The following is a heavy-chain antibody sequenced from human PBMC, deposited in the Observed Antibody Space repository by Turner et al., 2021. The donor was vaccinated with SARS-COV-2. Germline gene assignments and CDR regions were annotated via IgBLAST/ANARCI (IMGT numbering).Heavy chain of an antibody. V-gene: IGHV4-39*01. CDR2: IYYSGST. CDR3: ASPDTAMVTWPQGFDY. D-gene: IGHD5-18*01. CDR1: GGSLSSSSYY. Sequence: QLQLQESGPGLVKPSETLSLPCSVSGGSLSSSSYYCGWIRQPPGKGLEWIGSIYYSGSTYYNPSLKSRVTISVDTSKNQFSLKLSSVTAADTAVYYCASPDTAMVTWPQGFDYWGQGTLVTVSS. J-gene: IGHJ4*02.